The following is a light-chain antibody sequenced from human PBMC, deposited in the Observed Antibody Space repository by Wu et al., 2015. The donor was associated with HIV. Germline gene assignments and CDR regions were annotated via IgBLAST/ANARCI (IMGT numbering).Light chain of an antibody. CDR3: QQSYTTPWT. V-gene: IGKV3-20*01. CDR2: GAS. J-gene: IGKJ1*01. Sequence: EILLTQSPGTLSLSPGERATLSCRASQSVSSSSLAWYQQNLGQAPRLLIYGASSRATGIPDRFSGSGSGTDFTLIISSLQPEDFATYYCQQSYTTPWTFGQGTKVE. CDR1: QSVSSSS.